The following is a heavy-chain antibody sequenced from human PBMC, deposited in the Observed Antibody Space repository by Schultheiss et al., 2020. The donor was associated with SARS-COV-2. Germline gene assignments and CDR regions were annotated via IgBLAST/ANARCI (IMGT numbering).Heavy chain of an antibody. CDR1: GYTFTTYY. J-gene: IGHJ4*02. CDR3: ARDYVAVAGTCGY. D-gene: IGHD6-19*01. V-gene: IGHV1-18*04. Sequence: ASVKVSCKASGYTFTTYYMHWVRQAPGQGLEWMGGIIPIFGTANYAQKLQGRVTVTTDTSTSTAYMELRSLRSDDTAVYYCARDYVAVAGTCGYWGQGTLVTVSS. CDR2: IIPIFGTA.